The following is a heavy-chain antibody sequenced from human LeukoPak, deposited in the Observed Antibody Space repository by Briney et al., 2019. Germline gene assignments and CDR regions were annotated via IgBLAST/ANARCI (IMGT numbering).Heavy chain of an antibody. V-gene: IGHV1-24*01. CDR3: ATILAVAGGSGMDV. Sequence: ASVKVSCKASGYTFTGYYMHWVRQAPGKGLEWMGGFDPEDGETIYAQKFQGRVTMTEDTSTDTAYMELSSLRSEDTAVYYCATILAVAGGSGMDVWGQGTTVTVSS. J-gene: IGHJ6*02. D-gene: IGHD6-19*01. CDR1: GYTFTGYY. CDR2: FDPEDGET.